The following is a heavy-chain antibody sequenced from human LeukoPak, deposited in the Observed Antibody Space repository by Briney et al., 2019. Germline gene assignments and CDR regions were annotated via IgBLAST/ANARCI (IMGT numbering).Heavy chain of an antibody. CDR3: TTDLFSYDYDSSGYYGDY. D-gene: IGHD3-22*01. CDR2: IKSKIDGETT. V-gene: IGHV3-15*01. J-gene: IGHJ4*02. CDR1: GFTFSNAW. Sequence: PGGSLRLSCAASGFTFSNAWMSWVRQAPGKGLEWVGRIKSKIDGETTVYAAPVKGRFTISRDDSKNTLYLQMNSLKTEDTAVYYCTTDLFSYDYDSSGYYGDYWGQGTLVTVSS.